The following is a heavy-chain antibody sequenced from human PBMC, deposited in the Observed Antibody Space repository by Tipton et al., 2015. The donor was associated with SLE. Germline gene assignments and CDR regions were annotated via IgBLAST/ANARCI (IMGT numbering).Heavy chain of an antibody. CDR1: GITVSDNY. D-gene: IGHD3-16*01. Sequence: QLVQSGGGLVQPGESLRLSCVASGITVSDNYMNWVRQAPEEGLEWVSVIYAGGTTYYADSVKGRFTISRDNSKNTLYLQLNSLRAEDTAVYYCARDPSYGAYDIWGQGTMVTVSS. V-gene: IGHV3-53*04. CDR3: ARDPSYGAYDI. CDR2: IYAGGTT. J-gene: IGHJ3*02.